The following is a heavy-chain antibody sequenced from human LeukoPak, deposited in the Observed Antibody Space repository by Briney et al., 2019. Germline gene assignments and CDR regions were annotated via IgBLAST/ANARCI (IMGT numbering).Heavy chain of an antibody. D-gene: IGHD3-3*01. V-gene: IGHV4-30-2*01. CDR3: ARAGGDYDFWSGPLNWFDP. CDR1: GGSISSGGYY. CDR2: IHHSGST. J-gene: IGHJ5*02. Sequence: PSQTLSLTCTVSGGSISSGGYYWSWIRQPPGKGLEWIGYIHHSGSTYYNPSLKSRVTISVDRSKNQFSLKLSSVTAADTAVYYCARAGGDYDFWSGPLNWFDPWGQGTLVTVSS.